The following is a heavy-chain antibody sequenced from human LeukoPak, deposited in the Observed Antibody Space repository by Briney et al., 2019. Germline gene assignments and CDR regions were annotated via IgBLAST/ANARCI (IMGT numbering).Heavy chain of an antibody. Sequence: SETLSLTCSFSGGSISSYYWSWILEPPRKGLEWIGYIYYSGSTNYNTSLKSRVTISVDTSKKQFSLKLSSVTAADTAVYYCARVQAYGGKGYFDYWGQGTLVTVSS. CDR3: ARVQAYGGKGYFDY. CDR2: IYYSGST. D-gene: IGHD4-23*01. CDR1: GGSISSYY. J-gene: IGHJ4*02. V-gene: IGHV4-59*01.